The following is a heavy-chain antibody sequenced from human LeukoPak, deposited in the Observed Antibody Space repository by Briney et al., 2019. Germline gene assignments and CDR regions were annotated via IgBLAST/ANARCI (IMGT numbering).Heavy chain of an antibody. Sequence: GGSLRLSCAASGFTFNSYAMAWVRQAPEKGLEWVSSITDSGISTYYADSVKGRFTISRDNSKNTLYLQMNSLRAEDTAVYYCAKGSRGSYDYWVQGTLVTVSS. D-gene: IGHD1-26*01. V-gene: IGHV3-23*01. J-gene: IGHJ4*02. CDR1: GFTFNSYA. CDR3: AKGSRGSYDY. CDR2: ITDSGIST.